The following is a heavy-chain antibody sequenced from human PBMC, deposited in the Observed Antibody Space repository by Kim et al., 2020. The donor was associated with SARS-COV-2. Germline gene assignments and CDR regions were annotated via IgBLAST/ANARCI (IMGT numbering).Heavy chain of an antibody. CDR2: R. D-gene: IGHD3-10*01. CDR3: ARVVSSLACDY. V-gene: IGHV3-48*02. Sequence: RYYEDAVKGRFTISRDIAKNSLYRQMNSLRDEDTAVYYCARVVSSLACDYWGQGTLVTVSS. J-gene: IGHJ4*02.